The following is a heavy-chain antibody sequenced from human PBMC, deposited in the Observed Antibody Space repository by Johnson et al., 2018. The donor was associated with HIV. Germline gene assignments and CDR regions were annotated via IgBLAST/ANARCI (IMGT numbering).Heavy chain of an antibody. D-gene: IGHD2-21*02. V-gene: IGHV3-7*01. J-gene: IGHJ3*02. CDR3: ARDRPSDICGSDCDAFDI. Sequence: VQLVESGGGLVQPGGSLRLSCAASGFTFSSYWMSWVRQAPGKGLEWVANIKQDGSEKYYVDSVKGRFTISRDNAKNSLYLQMNSLRAEDTAVYYCARDRPSDICGSDCDAFDIWGQGTMVTVSS. CDR1: GFTFSSYW. CDR2: IKQDGSEK.